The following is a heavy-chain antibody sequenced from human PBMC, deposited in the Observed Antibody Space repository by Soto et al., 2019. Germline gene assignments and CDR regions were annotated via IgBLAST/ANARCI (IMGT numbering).Heavy chain of an antibody. J-gene: IGHJ4*02. CDR1: GGSISSSSYY. D-gene: IGHD3-10*01. CDR3: AKHQKNFGMDNFDY. V-gene: IGHV4-39*01. CDR2: IYYSGST. Sequence: SSETLSLTCTVSGGSISSSSYYWGWIRQPPGKGLEWIGSIYYSGSTYYNPSLKSRVTISVDTSKNQFSLKLSSVTAADSAVYYCAKHQKNFGMDNFDYWGQGTLVTVSS.